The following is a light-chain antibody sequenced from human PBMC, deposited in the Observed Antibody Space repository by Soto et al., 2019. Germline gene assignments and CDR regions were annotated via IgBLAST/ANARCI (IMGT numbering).Light chain of an antibody. Sequence: QSVLTQPASVSGSPGQSITISCTGTSSDVGSYNLVSWYQQHPGKAPKLMIYEVSKRPSGVSNRFSGSKSGNTASLTISGLQAEDEADYYCCSYAGSSTGYVFGTGTKSPS. CDR2: EVS. CDR1: SSDVGSYNL. V-gene: IGLV2-23*02. CDR3: CSYAGSSTGYV. J-gene: IGLJ1*01.